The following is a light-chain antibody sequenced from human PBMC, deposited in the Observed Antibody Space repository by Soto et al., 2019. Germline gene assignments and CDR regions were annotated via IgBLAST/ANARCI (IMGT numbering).Light chain of an antibody. CDR1: GSDVGGYNY. CDR2: EVS. Sequence: QSALTQPASVSRSPGQSITISCTGTGSDVGGYNYVSWYQQRPGKAPKLLIYEVSHRPSGVSNRFSASKSGDTASLTISGLQAEDEADYYCTSYTSSSTPYVFGTGTKLTVL. V-gene: IGLV2-14*03. J-gene: IGLJ1*01. CDR3: TSYTSSSTPYV.